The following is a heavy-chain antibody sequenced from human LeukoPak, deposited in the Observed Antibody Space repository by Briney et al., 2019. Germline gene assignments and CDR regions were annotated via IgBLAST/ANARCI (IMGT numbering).Heavy chain of an antibody. J-gene: IGHJ4*02. CDR3: ARGLDYYGSGSYY. Sequence: GGSLRLSCAGSGFSFSSYGMHWVRQAPGKGLEWTAFIRSDGSNKYYADSVKGRFTIPRDNSKNTLYLQMNSLRAEDTAVYYCARGLDYYGSGSYYWGQGTLVTVSS. V-gene: IGHV3-30*02. CDR1: GFSFSSYG. D-gene: IGHD3-10*01. CDR2: IRSDGSNK.